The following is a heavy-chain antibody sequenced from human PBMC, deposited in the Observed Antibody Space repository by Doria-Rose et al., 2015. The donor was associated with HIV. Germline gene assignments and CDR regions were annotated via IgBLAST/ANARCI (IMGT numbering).Heavy chain of an antibody. CDR1: GGSLSSPGMG. Sequence: QVTLKESGPVLVKPTETLTLTCTVSGGSLSSPGMGVSWIRQPPGKAPEWLANIFSDDERSYKTSLKCRLTISRATSKSQVVLTMTDMDPVDTATYYCARIKSSRWYHKYYFDFWGQGTLVIVSA. J-gene: IGHJ4*02. V-gene: IGHV2-26*01. D-gene: IGHD6-13*01. CDR3: ARIKSSRWYHKYYFDF. CDR2: IFSDDER.